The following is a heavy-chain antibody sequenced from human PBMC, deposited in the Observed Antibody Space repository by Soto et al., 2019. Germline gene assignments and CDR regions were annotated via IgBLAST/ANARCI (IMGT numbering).Heavy chain of an antibody. V-gene: IGHV1-18*01. CDR2: ISAYNGNT. Sequence: GASVKVCCKASGDTFTSYGISWVRQAPGQGLEWMGWISAYNGNTNYAQKLQGRVTMTTDTSTSTAYMELRSLRSDDTAVYYCASPGGYCGGDCYDYYYYGMDVWGQGTTVTVSS. CDR1: GDTFTSYG. D-gene: IGHD2-21*02. J-gene: IGHJ6*02. CDR3: ASPGGYCGGDCYDYYYYGMDV.